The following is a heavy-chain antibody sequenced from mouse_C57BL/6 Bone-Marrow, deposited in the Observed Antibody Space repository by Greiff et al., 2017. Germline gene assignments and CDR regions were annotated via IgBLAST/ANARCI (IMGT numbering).Heavy chain of an antibody. J-gene: IGHJ2*01. D-gene: IGHD2-4*01. CDR2: ISSGGDYI. CDR1: GFTFSSYA. Sequence: EVKVEESGEGLVKPGGSLKLSCAASGFTFSSYAMSWVRQTPEKRLEWVAYISSGGDYIYYADTVKGRFTISRDNARNTLYLQMSSLKSEDTAMYYCTRVGYYDYYFDYWGQGTTLTVSS. CDR3: TRVGYYDYYFDY. V-gene: IGHV5-9-1*02.